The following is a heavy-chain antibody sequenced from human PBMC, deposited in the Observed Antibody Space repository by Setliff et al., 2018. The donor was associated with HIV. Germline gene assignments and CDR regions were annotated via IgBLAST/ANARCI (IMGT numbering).Heavy chain of an antibody. CDR2: IYYSGST. Sequence: KPSETLSLTCTVSGGSISSHYWSWIRQPPGKGLEWIGSIYYSGSTNYNPSLKSRVTISVDTSKNQFSLKLSSVTAADTAVYYCARVGATTYYYYGMDVWGQGTTVTVSS. CDR3: ARVGATTYYYYGMDV. CDR1: GGSISSHY. V-gene: IGHV4-59*11. J-gene: IGHJ6*02. D-gene: IGHD3-16*01.